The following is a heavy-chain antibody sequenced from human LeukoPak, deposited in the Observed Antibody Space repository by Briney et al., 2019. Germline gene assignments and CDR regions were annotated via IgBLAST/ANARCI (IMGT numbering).Heavy chain of an antibody. J-gene: IGHJ6*02. CDR2: INHSGGT. CDR1: RGSFSGFS. CDR3: ASLIRQGHYAMDV. V-gene: IGHV4-34*01. Sequence: ETLSLTCAVYRGSFSGFSWNLVRQPPGRGLEWIGEINHSGGTNYNPSLKSRVTISVDMSENQFSLKLSSVTAADTAVYYCASLIRQGHYAMDVWGQGTMVTVSS.